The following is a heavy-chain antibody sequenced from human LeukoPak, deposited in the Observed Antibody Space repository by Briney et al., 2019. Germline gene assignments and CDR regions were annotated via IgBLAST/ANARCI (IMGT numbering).Heavy chain of an antibody. CDR1: GFTSSNYE. D-gene: IGHD3-3*01. CDR3: ASFWSGYYARDEGYDY. CDR2: ISGSGSTA. Sequence: GGSLRLSCAASGFTSSNYEMNWVRQAPGKGLEWVSYISGSGSTAYYADSVRGRFTISRDNAKNSLSLQMNSLRAEDTAVYYCASFWSGYYARDEGYDYWGQGTLVTVSS. J-gene: IGHJ4*02. V-gene: IGHV3-48*03.